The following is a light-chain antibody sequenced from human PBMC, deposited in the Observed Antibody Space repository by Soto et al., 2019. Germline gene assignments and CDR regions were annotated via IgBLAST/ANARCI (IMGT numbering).Light chain of an antibody. V-gene: IGLV2-14*01. CDR3: SSYTSSITLAV. CDR1: SGDIGAYDY. Sequence: QSALTQPASVSGSPGQSITISCTGTSGDIGAYDYVSGYQQHPGRAPKLIIYEVSIRPSGVSNRFSGSKSGNTASLTISGLHTEDEADYYCSSYTSSITLAVFGGGTQLTVL. J-gene: IGLJ7*01. CDR2: EVS.